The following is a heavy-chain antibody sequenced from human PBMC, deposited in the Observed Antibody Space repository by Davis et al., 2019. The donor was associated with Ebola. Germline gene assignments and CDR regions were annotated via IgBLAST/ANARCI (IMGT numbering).Heavy chain of an antibody. CDR1: GFTFNKYE. V-gene: IGHV3-48*03. J-gene: IGHJ4*02. D-gene: IGHD5-18*01. CDR2: ISDSGSTT. CDR3: VPGTWI. Sequence: GESLKISCAASGFTFNKYEMNWVRQAPGKGLEWISYISDSGSTTYYTDSVKGRFTISRDNAKNSLYLQMNTLRVEDMAIYYCVPGTWIRGQGTLVTVSS.